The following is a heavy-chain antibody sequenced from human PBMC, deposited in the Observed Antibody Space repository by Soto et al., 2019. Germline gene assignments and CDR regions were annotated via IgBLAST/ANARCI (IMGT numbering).Heavy chain of an antibody. Sequence: QLQLQESGSGLVKPSQTLSLTCAVSGGSISSGAYSWSWIRQPPGKGLQWIGYIYHSGSTYYNPSLKSRVTLSVDRSKNQFSLKLTSVTAADTAVYYCARYYADYPYYFDYWGQGALVTVSS. D-gene: IGHD4-17*01. CDR1: GGSISSGAYS. CDR3: ARYYADYPYYFDY. V-gene: IGHV4-30-2*01. CDR2: IYHSGST. J-gene: IGHJ4*02.